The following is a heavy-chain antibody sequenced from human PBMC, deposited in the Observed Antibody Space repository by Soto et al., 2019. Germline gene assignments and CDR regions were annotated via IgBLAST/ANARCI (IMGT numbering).Heavy chain of an antibody. J-gene: IGHJ3*02. CDR1: GYSFTSYW. CDR2: IYPGDSDT. V-gene: IGHV5-51*01. Sequence: GESLKISCKGSGYSFTSYWIGWVRQMPGKGLEWMGIIYPGDSDTRYSPSFQGQVTISADKSISTAYLQWSSLKASDTAMYYCARWASELGIGDAFDIWGQGTMVTVSS. CDR3: ARWASELGIGDAFDI. D-gene: IGHD7-27*01.